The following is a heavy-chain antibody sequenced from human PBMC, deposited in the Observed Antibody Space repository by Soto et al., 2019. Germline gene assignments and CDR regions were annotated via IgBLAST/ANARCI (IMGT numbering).Heavy chain of an antibody. J-gene: IGHJ4*02. V-gene: IGHV1-69*13. D-gene: IGHD5-12*01. CDR3: AIYSGYDYKYFDY. CDR2: IIPVFDTT. Sequence: ASVKVSCKASGGTFSSSAISWVRQAPGQGLEWMGGIIPVFDTTNYAQKFQGRVTITADESTSTAYMELSSLRSEDTAVYYCAIYSGYDYKYFDYWGQGTLVTVSS. CDR1: GGTFSSSA.